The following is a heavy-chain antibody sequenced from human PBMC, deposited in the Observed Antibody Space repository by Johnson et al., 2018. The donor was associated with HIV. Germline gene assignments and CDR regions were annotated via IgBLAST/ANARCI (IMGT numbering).Heavy chain of an antibody. D-gene: IGHD3-3*01. CDR2: ISYDGTKK. CDR3: ASPPSGYDFWDGPNIFDV. V-gene: IGHV3-30-3*01. CDR1: GFTFKSYT. J-gene: IGHJ3*01. Sequence: QVQLVESGGGVVQPGRSLRLSCAASGFTFKSYTVHWVRQAPGKGLEWVAVISYDGTKKNYADSVKGRFTISRDNSKNTLFLKMNSLRPEDTAVYYCASPPSGYDFWDGPNIFDVWGQGTMVSVAS.